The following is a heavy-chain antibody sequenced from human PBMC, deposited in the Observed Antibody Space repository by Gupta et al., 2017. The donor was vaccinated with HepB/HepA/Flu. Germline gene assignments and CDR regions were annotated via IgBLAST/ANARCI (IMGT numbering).Heavy chain of an antibody. CDR2: IKQDGYE. J-gene: IGHJ4*02. CDR3: ARGPNYGSRTDFFDN. D-gene: IGHD3-10*01. V-gene: IGHV3-7*01. Sequence: EVQLVESGGGLVQPGGSLRLSCAASGFTFSSHWMSWVRQAPGKGLEWVANIKQDGYEDYVSSGKGRFTISRDNAKKSVYLQMNSLRVGDSAVYYCARGPNYGSRTDFFDNWGQGTLVTVSS. CDR1: GFTFSSHW.